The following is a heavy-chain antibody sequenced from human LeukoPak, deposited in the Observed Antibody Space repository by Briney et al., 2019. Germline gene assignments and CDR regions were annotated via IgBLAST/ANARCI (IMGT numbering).Heavy chain of an antibody. J-gene: IGHJ4*02. CDR3: AKALVELLLGFDY. V-gene: IGHV3-23*01. D-gene: IGHD2-15*01. CDR2: ISGSGGST. Sequence: GGSLRLSCAASGFTFSSYAMSWVRQAPGKGLEWVSAISGSGGSTYYADSVKGRLTISRDNSKNTLYLQMNSLRAEDTAVYYCAKALVELLLGFDYWGQGTLVTVSS. CDR1: GFTFSSYA.